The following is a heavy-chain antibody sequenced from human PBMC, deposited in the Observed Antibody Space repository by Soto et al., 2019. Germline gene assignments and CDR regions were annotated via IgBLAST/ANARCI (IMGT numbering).Heavy chain of an antibody. J-gene: IGHJ6*03. V-gene: IGHV1-69*02. CDR1: GGTFSSYT. CDR3: AVGPYSSRYYYYYMDV. D-gene: IGHD4-4*01. Sequence: QVQLVQSGAEVKKPGSSVKVSCKASGGTFSSYTISWVRQAPGQGLEWMGRIIPILGIANYAQKFQGRVTITADKSTSTAYMELSSLRSEDTVVYYCAVGPYSSRYYYYYMDVWGKGTTVTVSS. CDR2: IIPILGIA.